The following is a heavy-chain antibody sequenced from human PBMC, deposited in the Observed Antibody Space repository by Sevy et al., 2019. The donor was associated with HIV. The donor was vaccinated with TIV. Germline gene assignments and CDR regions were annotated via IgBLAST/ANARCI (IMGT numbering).Heavy chain of an antibody. CDR3: AKLGGNYGDYDDY. D-gene: IGHD4-17*01. Sequence: GGSLRLSCAASGFTFDDYTMHWVRQPPGKGLEWVSLMSWDGGSTYYADSVKGRFTISRDNSKNSLFLQMNSLRSEDTAFYYCAKLGGNYGDYDDYWGRGTLVTVSS. J-gene: IGHJ4*02. CDR1: GFTFDDYT. V-gene: IGHV3-43*01. CDR2: MSWDGGST.